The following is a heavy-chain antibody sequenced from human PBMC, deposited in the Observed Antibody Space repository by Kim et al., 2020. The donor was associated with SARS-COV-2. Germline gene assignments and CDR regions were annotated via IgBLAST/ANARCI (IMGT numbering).Heavy chain of an antibody. CDR2: IYNSGNT. CDR1: GGSITSYY. CDR3: AREVNYDSSGRCFQH. V-gene: IGHV4-4*07. Sequence: SETLSLTCTVSGGSITSYYWSWIRQPAGKGLEWIGHIYNSGNTNYNPSLKSRVTMSVDTSKNQFSLTLTSVTAADTAIYYCAREVNYDSSGRCFQHWGQGTLVTVSS. J-gene: IGHJ1*01. D-gene: IGHD3-22*01.